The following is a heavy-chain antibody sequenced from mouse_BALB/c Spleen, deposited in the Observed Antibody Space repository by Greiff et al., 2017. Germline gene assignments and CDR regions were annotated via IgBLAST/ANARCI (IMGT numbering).Heavy chain of an antibody. J-gene: IGHJ2*01. Sequence: QVQLQQPGAELVRPGASVKLSCKASGYTFTSYWINWVKQRPGQGLEWIGNIYPSDSYTNYNQKFKDKATLTVDKSSSTAYMQLSSPTSEDSAVYYCTRQDTTVVASYYFVYWGQGTTHTVSS. CDR2: IYPSDSYT. D-gene: IGHD1-1*01. V-gene: IGHV1-69*02. CDR1: GYTFTSYW. CDR3: TRQDTTVVASYYFVY.